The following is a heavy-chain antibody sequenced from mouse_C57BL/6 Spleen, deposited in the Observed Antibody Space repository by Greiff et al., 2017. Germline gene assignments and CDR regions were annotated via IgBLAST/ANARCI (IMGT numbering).Heavy chain of an antibody. CDR1: GYTFTSYW. CDR2: IDPSDSET. CDR3: ARLSMSYYSKDY. J-gene: IGHJ2*01. D-gene: IGHD2-5*01. Sequence: VQLQQPGAELVRPGSSVKLSCKASGYTFTSYWMHWVKQRPIQGLEWIGNIDPSDSETHYNQKFKDKATLTVDKSSSTAYMQLSSLTSEDSAVYYCARLSMSYYSKDYWGQGTTLTVSS. V-gene: IGHV1-52*01.